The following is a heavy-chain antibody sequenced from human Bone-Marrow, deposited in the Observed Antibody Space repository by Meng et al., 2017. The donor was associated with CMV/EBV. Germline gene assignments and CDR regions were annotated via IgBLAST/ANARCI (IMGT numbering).Heavy chain of an antibody. CDR3: ARVTFKRLLYVQDY. V-gene: IGHV4-38-2*02. CDR1: GYSISSGYY. CDR2: IYHSGST. Sequence: SETLSLTCTVSGYSISSGYYWGWIRQPPGKGLEWIGSIYHSGSTYYNPSLKSRVTISVDTSKNQFSLKLSSVTAADTAVYYCARVTFKRLLYVQDYWGQGTLVTVSS. D-gene: IGHD2-2*02. J-gene: IGHJ4*02.